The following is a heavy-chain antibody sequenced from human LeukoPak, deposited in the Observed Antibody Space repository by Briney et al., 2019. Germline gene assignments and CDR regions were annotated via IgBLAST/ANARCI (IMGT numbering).Heavy chain of an antibody. V-gene: IGHV3-30*18. Sequence: GGSLRLSCAASGFTFSSYGMHWVRQAPGKGLEWVAVISYDGSNKYYADSVKGRFTISRDNSKNTLYLQMNSLRAEDTAVYYCAKSVWAVVVEHRGISYWGQGTLVTVSS. CDR3: AKSVWAVVVEHRGISY. D-gene: IGHD2-15*01. CDR1: GFTFSSYG. CDR2: ISYDGSNK. J-gene: IGHJ4*02.